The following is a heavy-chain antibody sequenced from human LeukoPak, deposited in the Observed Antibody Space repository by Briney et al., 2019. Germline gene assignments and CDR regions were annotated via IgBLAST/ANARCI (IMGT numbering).Heavy chain of an antibody. CDR3: AKGCRSGSICFLIDY. CDR2: ISYDGSNA. D-gene: IGHD2-15*01. V-gene: IGHV3-30-3*01. Sequence: GGSLRLSCAASGFTFSNYAMHWVRQAPGKGLEWVAVISYDGSNAYYADSVKGRFTVSRDNSKNTLYVQMNSLRAEDTAVYYCAKGCRSGSICFLIDYWGQGTLVTVSS. J-gene: IGHJ4*02. CDR1: GFTFSNYA.